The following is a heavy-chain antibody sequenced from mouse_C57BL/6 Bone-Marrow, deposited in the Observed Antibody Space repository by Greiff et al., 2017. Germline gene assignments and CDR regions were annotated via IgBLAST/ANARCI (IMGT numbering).Heavy chain of an antibody. CDR3: ARRAQAPYAMDY. CDR2: IHPNSGST. D-gene: IGHD3-2*02. Sequence: VQLQQPGAELVKPGASVKLSCKASGYTFTSYWMHWVKQRPGQGLEWIGMIHPNSGSTNYNEKFKSKATLTVDNSNSTAYMQLSSLTSEDSAVYYCARRAQAPYAMDYWGQGTSVTVSS. V-gene: IGHV1-64*01. CDR1: GYTFTSYW. J-gene: IGHJ4*01.